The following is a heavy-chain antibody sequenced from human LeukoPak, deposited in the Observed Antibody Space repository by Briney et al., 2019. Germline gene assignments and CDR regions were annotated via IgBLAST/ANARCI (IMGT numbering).Heavy chain of an antibody. CDR1: GFDFNTYG. CDR3: ARDNPRCCGVVPANIDDL. V-gene: IGHV3-33*01. Sequence: GRSLRLSCAASGFDFNTYGMHWVRQAPGKGLEWVAAVRYDGIQKYYADSVKGRFTISRDNYNNTLYLQMNSLRAEDTAMYYCARDNPRCCGVVPANIDDLWGQGTLVTVSS. D-gene: IGHD2-21*02. J-gene: IGHJ5*02. CDR2: VRYDGIQK.